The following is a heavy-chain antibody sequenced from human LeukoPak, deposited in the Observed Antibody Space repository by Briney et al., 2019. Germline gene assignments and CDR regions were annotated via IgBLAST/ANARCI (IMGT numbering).Heavy chain of an antibody. CDR2: INHSGST. D-gene: IGHD6-19*01. J-gene: IGHJ4*02. CDR3: ARERYSSGWHFDY. V-gene: IGHV4-34*01. Sequence: SETLSLTCAVYGGSFSGYYWSWIRQPPGKGLEWIGEINHSGSTNYNPSLKSRVTISVDTSKNQFSLKLSSVTAADTAVYYCARERYSSGWHFDYWGQGTLVTVSS. CDR1: GGSFSGYY.